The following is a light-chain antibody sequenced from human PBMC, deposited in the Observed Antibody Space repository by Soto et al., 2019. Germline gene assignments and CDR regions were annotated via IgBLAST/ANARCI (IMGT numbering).Light chain of an antibody. CDR3: QQYDDLPLT. CDR2: DAS. CDR1: QDINKY. Sequence: DIQMTQSPSSLSASVGDRVTITCQASQDINKYLNGYQQKPGTAPKVLIFDASNVETGVPSRFSGSGSGTEFTFTISSLQPEDIATYYCQQYDDLPLTFGGGTKVEVK. V-gene: IGKV1-33*01. J-gene: IGKJ4*01.